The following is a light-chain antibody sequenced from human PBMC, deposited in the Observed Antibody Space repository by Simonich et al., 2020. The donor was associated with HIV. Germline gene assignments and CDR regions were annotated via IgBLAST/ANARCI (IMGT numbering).Light chain of an antibody. CDR2: TSS. J-gene: IGKJ4*01. CDR1: QSVSSNF. Sequence: EIVLTQSPGTLSLSPGERATLSCRASQSVSSNFLAWYQHKPGQAPRLLIYTSSYRTTGIPDRFRGSGSGTDFTLTISRLEPEDFAVYYCQQYGSSPLTFGGGTKVEIK. V-gene: IGKV3-20*01. CDR3: QQYGSSPLT.